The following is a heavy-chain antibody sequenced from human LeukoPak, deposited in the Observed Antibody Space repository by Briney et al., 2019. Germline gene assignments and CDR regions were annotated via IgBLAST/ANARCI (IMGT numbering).Heavy chain of an antibody. CDR2: IIPIFGTA. Sequence: EASVKVSCXASGGTFSSYAISWVRQAPGQGLEWMGGIIPIFGTANYAQKFQGRVTITTDESTSTAYMELSSLRSEDTAVYYCARDNTAMVLGWFDPWGQGTLVTVSS. CDR1: GGTFSSYA. J-gene: IGHJ5*02. V-gene: IGHV1-69*05. CDR3: ARDNTAMVLGWFDP. D-gene: IGHD5-18*01.